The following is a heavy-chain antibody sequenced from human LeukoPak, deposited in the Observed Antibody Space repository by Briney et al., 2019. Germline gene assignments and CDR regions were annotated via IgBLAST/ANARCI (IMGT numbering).Heavy chain of an antibody. CDR1: GGSVSNYY. CDR3: ARHFAYSSSSYFDY. J-gene: IGHJ4*02. V-gene: IGHV4-59*08. CDR2: VYYTGST. D-gene: IGHD6-6*01. Sequence: SETLSLTCSVSGGSVSNYYWSWIRQPPGKGLEWIGYVYYTGSTNYNPSLKSRVTMFEDKSKNQFSLRLYSVTVADTAVYYCARHFAYSSSSYFDYWGRGSLVTVSS.